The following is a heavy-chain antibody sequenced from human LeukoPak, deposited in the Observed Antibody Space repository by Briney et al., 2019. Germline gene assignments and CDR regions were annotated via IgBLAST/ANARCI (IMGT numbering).Heavy chain of an antibody. CDR1: GFTFSDSD. J-gene: IGHJ4*02. Sequence: GGSLRLYCAASGFTFSDSDIHWVRQASGKGLEWVGRISTKTNNYATAYTASVRGRFTISRDDSDNTACLQMNSLQIEDTAVYYCTTYRSGHYWGQGTLVTVSS. V-gene: IGHV3-73*01. CDR3: TTYRSGHY. CDR2: ISTKTNNYAT. D-gene: IGHD6-19*01.